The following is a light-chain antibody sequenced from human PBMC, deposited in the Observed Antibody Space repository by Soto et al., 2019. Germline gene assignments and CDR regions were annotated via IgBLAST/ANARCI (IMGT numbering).Light chain of an antibody. CDR1: QSVSSN. V-gene: IGKV3-15*01. CDR3: QHYHTYPWT. CDR2: GAS. J-gene: IGKJ1*01. Sequence: EIVMTQSPATLSVSPGERATLSCRASQSVSSNLAWYQQKPGQAPRLLIYGASTRATGIPARFSGSGSGTDFTLTISSLQPVDFATYYCQHYHTYPWTFGQGTKVDIK.